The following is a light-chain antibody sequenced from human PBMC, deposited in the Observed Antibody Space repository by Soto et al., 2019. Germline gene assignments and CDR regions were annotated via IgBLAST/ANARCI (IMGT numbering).Light chain of an antibody. V-gene: IGLV1-51*02. CDR2: ENN. CDR3: GTLDSSLSAWV. Sequence: QSVLTQPPSVSVAPGQKVTISCSGSSSNIVNNYVSWYQQLPGTAPKVLIYENNNRPSGITDRCSGSKSGTSATLGITELQTGDEADYYCGTLDSSLSAWVFGGGTKPTLL. J-gene: IGLJ3*02. CDR1: SSNIVNNY.